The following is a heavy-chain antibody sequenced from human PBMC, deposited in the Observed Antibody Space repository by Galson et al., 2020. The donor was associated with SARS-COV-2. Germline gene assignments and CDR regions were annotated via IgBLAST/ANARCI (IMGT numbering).Heavy chain of an antibody. CDR1: GYTLTELS. CDR2: FDPEDGET. CDR3: ATSFAIFGVVIIERAVDY. D-gene: IGHD3-3*01. Sequence: ASVKVSCKVSGYTLTELSMHWVRQAPGKGLEWVGGFDPEDGETIYAQKFQGRVTMTEDTSTDTAYMELSSLRSEDTAVYYCATSFAIFGVVIIERAVDYWGQGTLVTVSS. V-gene: IGHV1-24*01. J-gene: IGHJ4*02.